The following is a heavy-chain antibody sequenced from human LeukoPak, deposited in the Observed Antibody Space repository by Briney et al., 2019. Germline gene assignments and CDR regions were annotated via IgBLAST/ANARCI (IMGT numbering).Heavy chain of an antibody. D-gene: IGHD4-17*01. J-gene: IGHJ4*02. CDR3: ARDAYGDTLDY. V-gene: IGHV3-72*01. CDR2: TRNKANSYTT. CDR1: GFTFSDHY. Sequence: GXSLXLSCAASGFTFSDHYMDWVRQAPGKGLEWVGRTRNKANSYTTEYAASVKGRFTISRDDSKNSLYLQMNSLKTEDTAVYYCARDAYGDTLDYWGQGTLVTVSS.